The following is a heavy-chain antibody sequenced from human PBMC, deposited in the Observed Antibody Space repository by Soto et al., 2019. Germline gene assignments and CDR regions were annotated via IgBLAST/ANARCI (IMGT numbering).Heavy chain of an antibody. CDR1: GGSINSYW. V-gene: IGHV4-4*07. D-gene: IGHD3-10*01. CDR2: VYSSGTT. Sequence: SETLSLTCSVSGGSINSYWWSWIRQPAGKGLEWIGRVYSSGTTDYNPSLNSRATMSVETSKNQFSLKLSSVTAADTAVYYCARDIGSYAYGEGYWGQGIQVTV. J-gene: IGHJ4*02. CDR3: ARDIGSYAYGEGY.